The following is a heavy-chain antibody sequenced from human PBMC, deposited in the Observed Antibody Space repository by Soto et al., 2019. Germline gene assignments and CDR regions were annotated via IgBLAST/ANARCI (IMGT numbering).Heavy chain of an antibody. CDR2: IYYDGST. V-gene: IGHV4-59*01. Sequence: SETLSLTCTVSGGSISTYYCSWIRQPPGKGLEWIGYIYYDGSTSYNPSLRSRVTISVDTSKNQFSLILSSVTSADTAVYYCARDQLSSGLYVWFDPWGQGTLVTVSS. CDR3: ARDQLSSGLYVWFDP. D-gene: IGHD6-25*01. J-gene: IGHJ5*02. CDR1: GGSISTYY.